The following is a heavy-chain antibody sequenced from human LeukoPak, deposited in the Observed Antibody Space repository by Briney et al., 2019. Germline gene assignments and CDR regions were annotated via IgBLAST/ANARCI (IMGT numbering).Heavy chain of an antibody. D-gene: IGHD3-3*01. J-gene: IGHJ4*02. CDR1: GFKFSKTW. Sequence: GGSLRLSCEASGFKFSKTWMSWVRQSPERGLEWVANIKEDGSAKYYVDSVKGRFTISRDNAGNSLYLQMNSLRAEDTAVYYCAKDDEGYYWGQGILVTVSS. CDR3: AKDDEGYY. CDR2: IKEDGSAK. V-gene: IGHV3-7*04.